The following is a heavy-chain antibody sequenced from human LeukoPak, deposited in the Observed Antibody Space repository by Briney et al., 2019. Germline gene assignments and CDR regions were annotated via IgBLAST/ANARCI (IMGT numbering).Heavy chain of an antibody. CDR3: ARADDYGDYFDY. D-gene: IGHD4-17*01. CDR2: IKQDGSEK. CDR1: GFNLRVYW. Sequence: GGSLRLSCAASGFNLRVYWMTWVRQAPGKGLEWVANIKQDGSEKYYVDSVRDRFTISRDNAKNSLFLQMKSLRAEDTAVYYCARADDYGDYFDYWGQGTLVTVSS. J-gene: IGHJ4*02. V-gene: IGHV3-7*01.